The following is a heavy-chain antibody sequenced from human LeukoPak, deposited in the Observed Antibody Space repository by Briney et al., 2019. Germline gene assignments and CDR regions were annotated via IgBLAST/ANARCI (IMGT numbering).Heavy chain of an antibody. CDR2: IRYDAIDE. D-gene: IGHD2-15*01. V-gene: IGHV3-30*02. J-gene: IGHJ4*02. Sequence: GGSLRLSCAASGFTFSNYGMHWVRQAPGKGLEWVAFIRYDAIDEYYADSVKGRFSISRDNSKNTLYLQMTSLRAEDTALYYCASEDCSGGSCYLDYWGQGTLVTVSS. CDR3: ASEDCSGGSCYLDY. CDR1: GFTFSNYG.